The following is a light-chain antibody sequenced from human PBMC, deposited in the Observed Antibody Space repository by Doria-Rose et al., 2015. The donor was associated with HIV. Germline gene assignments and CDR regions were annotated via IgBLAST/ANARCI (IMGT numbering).Light chain of an antibody. V-gene: IGKV2-28*01. J-gene: IGKJ2*01. CDR1: QSLLHTIGYNY. CDR3: MQALQTPYT. CDR2: LGS. Sequence: EIVLTQSPLSLPVTPGQPASISGRSSQSLLHTIGYNYLDWYLQKPGQSPQLLIYLGSNRASGVPDRFSGSGSGTDFTLKISRVEAEDVGVYYCMQALQTPYTFGQGTKLEIK.